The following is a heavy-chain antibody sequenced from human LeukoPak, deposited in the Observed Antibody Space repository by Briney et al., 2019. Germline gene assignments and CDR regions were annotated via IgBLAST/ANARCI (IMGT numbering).Heavy chain of an antibody. D-gene: IGHD3-3*01. V-gene: IGHV3-15*01. CDR3: VTDGGQLPYYFTY. J-gene: IGHJ1*01. CDR1: GFTFPDAW. CDR2: IKNRNRGRTT. Sequence: GGSLRLSCAASGFTFPDAWIHWVRQAPGKGLEWVGRIKNRNRGRTTDYAAPVKGRSTISRDDSRDTLYLQMNSLKTEDTAVYYCVTDGGQLPYYFTYWGQGTLVTVSS.